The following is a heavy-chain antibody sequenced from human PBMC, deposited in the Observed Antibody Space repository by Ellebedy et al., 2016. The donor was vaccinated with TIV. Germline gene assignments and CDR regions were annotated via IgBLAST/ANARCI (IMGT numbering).Heavy chain of an antibody. CDR1: GFNFRSYW. D-gene: IGHD3-16*01. J-gene: IGHJ5*02. CDR3: ARRGSYGDYAVQVNSWFDR. Sequence: GESLKISCVVSGFNFRSYWMGWVRQAPGKGLEWVANIYQDGSTQYYVDSVKGRFTISRDNAKNSLFLQMNSRRVEETAVYYCARRGSYGDYAVQVNSWFDRWGRGTLVSVSS. CDR2: IYQDGSTQ. V-gene: IGHV3-7*01.